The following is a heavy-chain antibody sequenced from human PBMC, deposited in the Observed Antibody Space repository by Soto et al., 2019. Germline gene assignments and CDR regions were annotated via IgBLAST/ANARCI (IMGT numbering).Heavy chain of an antibody. CDR1: GITISNYP. V-gene: IGHV3-23*04. Sequence: EVRLVESGGGLVQPGGSLRLSCAASGITISNYPMSWVRQAPGKGLDWVSGISGSGDTTYYADSATGRFTISKDISKNSLFLQLDSMRVEDSALYFCVKDDGGYPSTAPHWGQGALVTVSP. CDR3: VKDDGGYPSTAPH. CDR2: ISGSGDTT. J-gene: IGHJ4*02. D-gene: IGHD4-17*01.